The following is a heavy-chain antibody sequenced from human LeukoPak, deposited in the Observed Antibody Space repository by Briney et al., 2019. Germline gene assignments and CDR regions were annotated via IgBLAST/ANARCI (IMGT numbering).Heavy chain of an antibody. CDR1: GFTFRNYG. Sequence: GGTLGLSCAVSGFTFRNYGMSWVRQAPGKGLEWVAAVNTGGVNTYYADSVKGRFTISRDNSKNTLYLQMNSLRAEDTAVYYCAKDFGGAGSYYCPFDCWGQGTLVTVSS. J-gene: IGHJ4*02. D-gene: IGHD3-10*01. CDR2: VNTGGVNT. CDR3: AKDFGGAGSYYCPFDC. V-gene: IGHV3-23*01.